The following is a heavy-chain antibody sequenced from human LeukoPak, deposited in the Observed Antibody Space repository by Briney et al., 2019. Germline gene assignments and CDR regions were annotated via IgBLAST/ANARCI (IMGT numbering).Heavy chain of an antibody. J-gene: IGHJ6*02. CDR3: AKDGEPYYYGSGSSMDV. CDR1: GFTVSSNY. D-gene: IGHD3-10*01. V-gene: IGHV3-66*01. CDR2: IYSGGST. Sequence: GGSLRLSCAASGFTVSSNYMSWVRQAPGKGLEWVSVIYSGGSTYYADSVKGRFTISRDNSKNTLYLQMNSLRAEDTAVYYCAKDGEPYYYGSGSSMDVWGQGTTVTVSS.